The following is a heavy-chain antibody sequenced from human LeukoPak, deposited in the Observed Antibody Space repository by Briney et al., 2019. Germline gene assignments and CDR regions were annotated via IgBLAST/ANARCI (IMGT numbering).Heavy chain of an antibody. CDR3: ARDYDFWSGYYDY. Sequence: SETLSLTCAVYGGSFSGYYWSWIRHPPGKGLEWIGEINHSGSTNYNPSLKSRVTISVDTSKNQFSLKLSSVTAADTAVYYCARDYDFWSGYYDYWGQGTLVTVSS. V-gene: IGHV4-34*01. D-gene: IGHD3-3*01. CDR2: INHSGST. J-gene: IGHJ4*02. CDR1: GGSFSGYY.